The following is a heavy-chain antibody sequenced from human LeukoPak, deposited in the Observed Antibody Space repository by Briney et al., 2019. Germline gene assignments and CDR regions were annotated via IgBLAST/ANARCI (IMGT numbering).Heavy chain of an antibody. CDR3: VKSPPHYDILTGYYMEGFFDY. V-gene: IGHV4-39*01. CDR1: GGSISSYY. Sequence: SETLSLTCTVSGGSISSYYWGWIRQPPGKGLEWIGSIYYSGSAYYNPSLKSRVTISVDTSKNQFSLKLSSVTAADTAVYYCVKSPPHYDILTGYYMEGFFDYWGQGTLVTVSS. CDR2: IYYSGSA. J-gene: IGHJ4*02. D-gene: IGHD3-9*01.